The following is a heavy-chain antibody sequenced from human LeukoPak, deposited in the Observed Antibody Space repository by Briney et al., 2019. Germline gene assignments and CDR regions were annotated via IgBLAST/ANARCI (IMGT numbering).Heavy chain of an antibody. J-gene: IGHJ4*02. D-gene: IGHD6-6*01. V-gene: IGHV3-30*18. CDR1: GFTFSNYG. Sequence: GGSLRLSCAASGFTFSNYGMHWVRQAPGEGLEWVAVIPHDGSVQKYGDSVKGRFTISRDNSKNTIHLQMNSLRVEDTALYYCAKEQTPYSSSSDDYWGQGTLVTVSS. CDR3: AKEQTPYSSSSDDY. CDR2: IPHDGSVQ.